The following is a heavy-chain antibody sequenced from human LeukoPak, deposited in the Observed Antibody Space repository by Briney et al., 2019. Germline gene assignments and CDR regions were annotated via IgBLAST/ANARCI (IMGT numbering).Heavy chain of an antibody. CDR3: ARDGAYYDSSGYPDY. V-gene: IGHV1-18*01. Sequence: ASVKVSRKASSYTFTSYGISWVRQAPGQGLEWMGWISAYNGNTNYAQKLQGRVTMTTDTSTSTAYMELRSLRSDDTAVYYCARDGAYYDSSGYPDYWGQGTLVTVSS. CDR2: ISAYNGNT. J-gene: IGHJ4*02. D-gene: IGHD3-22*01. CDR1: SYTFTSYG.